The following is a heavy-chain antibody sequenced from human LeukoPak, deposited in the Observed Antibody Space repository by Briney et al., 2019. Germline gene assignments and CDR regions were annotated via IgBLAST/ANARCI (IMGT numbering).Heavy chain of an antibody. J-gene: IGHJ4*02. V-gene: IGHV1-18*01. CDR3: VRDKLTGASRLDY. CDR1: GYTFTSYG. Sequence: GASVKVSCKASGYTFTSYGISWVRQAPGQGLEWMGWISAYNGNTNYAQKFQGRVTMTEDTSTDTAYMELSSLRSEDTAVYYCVRDKLTGASRLDYWGQGTLLTVSS. D-gene: IGHD7-27*01. CDR2: ISAYNGNT.